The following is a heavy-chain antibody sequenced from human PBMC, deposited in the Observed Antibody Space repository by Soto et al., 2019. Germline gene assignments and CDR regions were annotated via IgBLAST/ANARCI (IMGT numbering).Heavy chain of an antibody. CDR2: IYHTGNA. J-gene: IGHJ5*02. CDR1: GDSLSNSRFY. V-gene: IGHV4-39*01. D-gene: IGHD3-22*01. Sequence: SETLSLTCCVSGDSLSNSRFYWAWIRQPPGEGLEWFGSIYHTGNAYYNPSPKRRVTISVDTSKNQFSLKLTSLTAADAALYSCARDFLDSSDYTTNWFDPWGQGTQVTGSS. CDR3: ARDFLDSSDYTTNWFDP.